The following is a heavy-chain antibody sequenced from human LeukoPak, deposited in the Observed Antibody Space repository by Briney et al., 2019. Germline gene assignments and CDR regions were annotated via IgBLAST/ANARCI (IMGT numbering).Heavy chain of an antibody. D-gene: IGHD3-22*01. CDR2: ISAYNGNT. CDR1: GYTFTSYG. CDR3: ARDRYYDSSGYRYSQH. V-gene: IGHV1-18*01. J-gene: IGHJ1*01. Sequence: ALVKVSCKASGYTFTSYGISWVRQAPGQGLEWMGWISAYNGNTNYAQKLQGRVTMTTDTSTSTAYMELRSLRSDDTAVYYCARDRYYDSSGYRYSQHWGQGTLVTVSS.